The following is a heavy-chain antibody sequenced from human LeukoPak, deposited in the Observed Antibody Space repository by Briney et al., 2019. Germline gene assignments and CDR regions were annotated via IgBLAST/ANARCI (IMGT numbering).Heavy chain of an antibody. V-gene: IGHV3-30-3*01. J-gene: IGHJ4*02. CDR3: APKGRWLQLQSYFDY. D-gene: IGHD5-24*01. CDR2: VSYDGSNK. CDR1: GFTFSSYA. Sequence: GRSLRLSCAASGFTFSSYAMHWVRQAPGKGLEWVAVVSYDGSNKYSADSVKGRFTISRDNSKNTLYLQMNTLRAKDTAVYYCAPKGRWLQLQSYFDYWGQGTRVSVSS.